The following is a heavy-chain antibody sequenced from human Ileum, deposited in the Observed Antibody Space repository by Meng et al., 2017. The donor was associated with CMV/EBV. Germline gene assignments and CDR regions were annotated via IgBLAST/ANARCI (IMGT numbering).Heavy chain of an antibody. CDR2: IHSTGDT. Sequence: QGLLQESGPGLLKPSETLSLTCIVSGDSTNKKYWNWVRQPAGKGLEWIGRIHSTGDTYYNPSLKSRVTISIDTSKNQFFLNLNSVTAADTAMYYCARGTSDIGVIPAAYDSWGQGTLVTVSS. CDR3: ARGTSDIGVIPAAYDS. J-gene: IGHJ4*02. V-gene: IGHV4-4*07. CDR1: GDSTNKKY. D-gene: IGHD2-2*01.